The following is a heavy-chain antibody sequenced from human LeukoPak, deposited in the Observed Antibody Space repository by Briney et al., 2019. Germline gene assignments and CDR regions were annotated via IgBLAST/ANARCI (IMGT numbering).Heavy chain of an antibody. J-gene: IGHJ3*01. CDR3: ARGGVSRIAVAGTYAFDF. Sequence: PGGSLRLSCVASEFTFSSYGLNWVRQAPGKGLEWVSSISSSGGDIYYADSVKGRFTVSRDNAKNSLYLQMNSLRVEDTAVYYRARGGVSRIAVAGTYAFDFWGRGTMVTVSS. CDR2: ISSSGGDI. D-gene: IGHD6-19*01. CDR1: EFTFSSYG. V-gene: IGHV3-21*01.